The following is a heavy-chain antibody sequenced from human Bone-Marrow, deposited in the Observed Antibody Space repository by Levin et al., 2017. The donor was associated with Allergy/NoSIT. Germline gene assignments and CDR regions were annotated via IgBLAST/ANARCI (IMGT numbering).Heavy chain of an antibody. Sequence: GGSLRLSCAASGFTFSNAWINWVHQAPGKGLEWVGRIKGKTDGGTTDYAAPVKGRFTISRDDSKNMLYLQMNSLKIEDTAVYYCSTVRYCTSGVCYPRYYYYYGMDVWGQGTTVTVSS. J-gene: IGHJ6*02. CDR1: GFTFSNAW. V-gene: IGHV3-15*07. CDR2: IKGKTDGGTT. CDR3: STVRYCTSGVCYPRYYYYYGMDV. D-gene: IGHD2-8*01.